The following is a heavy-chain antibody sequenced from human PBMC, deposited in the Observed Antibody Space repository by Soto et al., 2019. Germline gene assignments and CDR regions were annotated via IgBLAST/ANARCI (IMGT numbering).Heavy chain of an antibody. V-gene: IGHV4-30-4*01. J-gene: IGHJ5*02. CDR3: ARDANGDYWVRGEGEFDP. CDR1: GGSISSGDYY. D-gene: IGHD4-17*01. CDR2: IYYSGST. Sequence: QVQLQESGPVLVKPSQTLSLTCTVSGGSISSGDYYWGWIRQPPGKGLEWIWYIYYSGSTYYNPSLKRRVTISVDTSKNQFSLKLSSVTAADTAVYYCARDANGDYWVRGEGEFDPWGQGTLVTVSS.